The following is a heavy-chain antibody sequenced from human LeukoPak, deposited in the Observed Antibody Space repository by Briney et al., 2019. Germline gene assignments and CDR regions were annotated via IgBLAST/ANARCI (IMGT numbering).Heavy chain of an antibody. Sequence: SETPSLNCTVSGGSINRSSYYWGWIRQPPGKGLEWIGSIYYSGSTYYNPSLKSRVTISVDTSKKQVSLKLNSVTAADTAVYYCAETTPFFYDSSGVPGYYFDHWGQGTLVTVSS. CDR3: AETTPFFYDSSGVPGYYFDH. V-gene: IGHV4-39*05. CDR2: IYYSGST. D-gene: IGHD3-22*01. J-gene: IGHJ4*02. CDR1: GGSINRSSYY.